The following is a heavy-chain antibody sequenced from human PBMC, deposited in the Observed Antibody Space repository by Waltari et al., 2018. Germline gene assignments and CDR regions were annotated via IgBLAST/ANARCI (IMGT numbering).Heavy chain of an antibody. V-gene: IGHV4-61*01. CDR3: ARTMVRGVSKSYYYYYGMDV. CDR2: IYYSGST. CDR1: GGSVSSGSYY. D-gene: IGHD3-10*01. J-gene: IGHJ6*02. Sequence: QVQLQESGPGLVKPSETLSLTCTVSGGSVSSGSYYCSWLRQPPGTGLEWIGYIYYSGSTNYNPSLKSRVTISVDTSKNQFSLKLSSVTAADTAVYYCARTMVRGVSKSYYYYYGMDVWGQGTTVTVSS.